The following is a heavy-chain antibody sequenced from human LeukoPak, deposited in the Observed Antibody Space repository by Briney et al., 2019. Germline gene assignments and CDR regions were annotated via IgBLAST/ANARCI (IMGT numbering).Heavy chain of an antibody. CDR1: GFTFSSYG. V-gene: IGHV3-33*08. CDR3: ARDRAAIFDY. D-gene: IGHD6-13*01. CDR2: IWYDGSNK. J-gene: IGHJ4*02. Sequence: HSGGSLRLSCAASGFTFSSYGMHWVRQAPGKGLEWVAIIWYDGSNKYYADSVKGRFTFSRDNSKNTLYLQMNSLRAEDAAVYYCARDRAAIFDYWGQGTLVTVSS.